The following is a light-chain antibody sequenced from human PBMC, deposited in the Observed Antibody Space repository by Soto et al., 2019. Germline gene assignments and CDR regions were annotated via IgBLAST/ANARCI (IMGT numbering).Light chain of an antibody. CDR3: QQVNVYPST. CDR2: DAS. CDR1: QDSTKY. J-gene: IGKJ4*01. Sequence: IQLTQSPSSLSASVGDRVTITCRASQDSTKYLAWYQQKPGKAPNLLIYDASTLHSGVPSRFSGGGSGTDFTLTISSLQPEDFATYYCQQVNVYPSTFGGGTKVDIK. V-gene: IGKV1-9*01.